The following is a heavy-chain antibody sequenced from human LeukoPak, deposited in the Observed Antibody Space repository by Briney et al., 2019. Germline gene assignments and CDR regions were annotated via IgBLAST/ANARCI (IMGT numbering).Heavy chain of an antibody. D-gene: IGHD6-19*01. V-gene: IGHV4-59*01. CDR1: GGSISSYY. CDR2: IYYSGST. CDR3: ARDAGSGGPFDY. Sequence: PSETLPLTCTVSGGSISSYYWSWIRQPPGKGLEWIGYIYYSGSTNYNPSLQSRVTISVDTSKNQFSLKLSSVTAADTAVYYCARDAGSGGPFDYWGQGTLVTVSS. J-gene: IGHJ4*02.